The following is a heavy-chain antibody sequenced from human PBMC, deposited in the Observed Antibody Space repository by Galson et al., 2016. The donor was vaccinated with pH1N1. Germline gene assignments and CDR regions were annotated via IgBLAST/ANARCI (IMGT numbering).Heavy chain of an antibody. CDR2: IYWNDDK. CDR3: AHIIWFGELGNWFDP. J-gene: IGHJ5*02. Sequence: PALVKPTQTLTLTCTFSGFSLSTSGVGVGWIRQPPGKALEWLALIYWNDDKRYSPSLKSRLTITKDTSKNQVVLTMTNMDPVDTATYYCAHIIWFGELGNWFDPWGQGTLVTVSS. V-gene: IGHV2-5*01. CDR1: GFSLSTSGVG. D-gene: IGHD3-10*01.